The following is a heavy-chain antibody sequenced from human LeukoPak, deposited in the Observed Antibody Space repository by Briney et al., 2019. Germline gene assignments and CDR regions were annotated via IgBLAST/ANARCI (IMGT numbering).Heavy chain of an antibody. Sequence: GGSLRLSCAASGFTFSSYAMNWVRQAPGKGLEWVSAISGSGGSTYYADSVKGRFTISRDNSKNTLYLQMNSLRAEDTAVYYCAKGRILVRGVIATWGQGTLVTVSS. J-gene: IGHJ5*02. CDR3: AKGRILVRGVIAT. D-gene: IGHD3-10*01. CDR1: GFTFSSYA. CDR2: ISGSGGST. V-gene: IGHV3-23*01.